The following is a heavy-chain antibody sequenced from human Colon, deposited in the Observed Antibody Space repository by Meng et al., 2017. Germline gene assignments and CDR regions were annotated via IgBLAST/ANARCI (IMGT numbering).Heavy chain of an antibody. CDR3: ARENKEYYYDSSGYPDY. Sequence: SETLSLTCTVSGGSISSGSYYWSWIRQPAGKGLEWIGRIYTSGSTNYNPSLKSRVTISVDTSKNQFSLTLSSVTAADTAVYYCARENKEYYYDSSGYPDYWGQGTLVTVAS. D-gene: IGHD3-22*01. CDR2: IYTSGST. CDR1: GGSISSGSYY. J-gene: IGHJ4*02. V-gene: IGHV4-61*02.